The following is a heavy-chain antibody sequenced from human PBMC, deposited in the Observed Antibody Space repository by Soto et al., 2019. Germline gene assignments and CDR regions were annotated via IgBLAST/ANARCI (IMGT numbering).Heavy chain of an antibody. Sequence: QVHLQESVPGLVNPSHTLSLTCSVSGVYLTSGTYYWSWLRQHPGKGLEWIGYIFYSGSTDYNPSLKGRVNISVDTSKNQFSLKLSSVTAADTAVYYCASTEDFFDYWGQGTLVTVSS. CDR2: IFYSGST. CDR1: GVYLTSGTYY. CDR3: ASTEDFFDY. V-gene: IGHV4-31*03. J-gene: IGHJ4*02.